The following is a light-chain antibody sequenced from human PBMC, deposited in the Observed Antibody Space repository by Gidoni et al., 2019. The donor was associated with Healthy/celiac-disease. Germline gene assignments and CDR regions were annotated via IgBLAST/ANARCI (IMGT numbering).Light chain of an antibody. CDR2: AAS. J-gene: IGKJ3*01. CDR1: QSISSY. CDR3: QQRYSTPPF. Sequence: DIQMTQSPSSLSASVGDRVTITCRASQSISSYLNWYQQKPGKAPKLLIYAASSLQSGVPSRFSGSGSGTDFTITISSLQPEDFATYYCQQRYSTPPFFGPGTKVDIK. V-gene: IGKV1-39*01.